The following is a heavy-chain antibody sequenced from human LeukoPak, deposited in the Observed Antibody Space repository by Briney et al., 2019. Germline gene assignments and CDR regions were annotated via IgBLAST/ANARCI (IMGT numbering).Heavy chain of an antibody. Sequence: GGSLRLSCAAPGFTFSTYAMHWVRQAPGKGLEWVAVIWYDGSNKYYADSVKGRFTISRDNSKNTLYLQMNSLRPEDTAVYYCAKPLAYKRGAFDIWGQGTMVTVSS. CDR2: IWYDGSNK. J-gene: IGHJ3*02. CDR3: AKPLAYKRGAFDI. V-gene: IGHV3-30*02. CDR1: GFTFSTYA. D-gene: IGHD1-1*01.